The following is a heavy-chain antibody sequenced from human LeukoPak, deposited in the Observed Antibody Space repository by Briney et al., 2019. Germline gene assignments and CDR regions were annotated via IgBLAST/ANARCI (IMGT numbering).Heavy chain of an antibody. CDR2: IYYSGST. J-gene: IGHJ4*02. Sequence: SETLSLTCTVSGGSISSYYWSWIRQPPGKGLEWIGYIYYSGSTNYNPSLKSRVTISVDTSKNQFSLKLSSVTAADTAVYYCARHTRSIVVVTAIDYWGQGTLVTVSS. V-gene: IGHV4-59*08. CDR3: ARHTRSIVVVTAIDY. D-gene: IGHD2-21*02. CDR1: GGSISSYY.